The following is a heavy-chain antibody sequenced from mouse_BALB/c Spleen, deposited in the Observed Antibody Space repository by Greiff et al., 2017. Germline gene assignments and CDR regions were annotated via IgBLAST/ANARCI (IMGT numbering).Heavy chain of an antibody. CDR2: ISSGGST. J-gene: IGHJ4*01. CDR3: AREGVYYDYDY. V-gene: IGHV5-6-5*01. D-gene: IGHD2-4*01. CDR1: GFTFSSYA. Sequence: EVKLVESGGGLVKPGGSLKLSCAASGFTFSSYAMSWVRQTPEKRLEWVASISSGGSTYYPDSVKGRFTISRDNARNILYLQMSSLRSEDTAMYYCAREGVYYDYDYWGQGTSVTVSS.